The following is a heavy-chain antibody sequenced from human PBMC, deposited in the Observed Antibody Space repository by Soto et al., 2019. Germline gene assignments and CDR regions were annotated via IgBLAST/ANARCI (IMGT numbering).Heavy chain of an antibody. CDR2: IDPSDSYT. J-gene: IGHJ4*02. Sequence: GASVKVSCKASGYTFTSYWISWVRQMPGKGLEWMGRIDPSDSYTNYSPSFQGHVTISADKSISTAYLQWSSLKASDTAMYYCARHVVLRDTGSDYWGQGTLVTVSS. CDR3: ARHVVLRDTGSDY. V-gene: IGHV5-10-1*01. CDR1: GYTFTSYW. D-gene: IGHD5-18*01.